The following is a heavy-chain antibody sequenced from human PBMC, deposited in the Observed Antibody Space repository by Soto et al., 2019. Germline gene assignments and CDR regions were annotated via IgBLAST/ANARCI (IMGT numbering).Heavy chain of an antibody. D-gene: IGHD3-16*01. J-gene: IGHJ4*02. V-gene: IGHV3-66*01. CDR1: GFSVTSKY. CDR3: ATERGKAVVDY. Sequence: EVKLVESGGGLVQPGGSLRLSCAASGFSVTSKYMSWFRQAPGKGLEWVSVIYDGDTTSYADSVKGRFTISRDSSKNTLFLQMNSLRGEDTAFYYCATERGKAVVDYWGQGTLVTVSS. CDR2: IYDGDTT.